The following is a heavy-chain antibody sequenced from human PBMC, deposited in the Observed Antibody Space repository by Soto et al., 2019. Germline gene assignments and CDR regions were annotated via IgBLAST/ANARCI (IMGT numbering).Heavy chain of an antibody. J-gene: IGHJ4*02. CDR2: INHIGRT. D-gene: IGHD1-26*01. V-gene: IGHV4-34*01. CDR1: GGSVSFSGYY. CDR3: ARGYLINWDTPHY. Sequence: QVQLQQWGAGLLKPSEALSLTCVIDGGSVSFSGYYSSWIRQPPGKGLEWIGEINHIGRTNYNPSLKSRVSISVDTSKNQFSLNLSSVTGADTAVYYCARGYLINWDTPHYWGQGNLVTVSS.